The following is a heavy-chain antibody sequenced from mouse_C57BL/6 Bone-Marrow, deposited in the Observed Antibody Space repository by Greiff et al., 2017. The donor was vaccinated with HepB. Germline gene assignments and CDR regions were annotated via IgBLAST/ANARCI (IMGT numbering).Heavy chain of an antibody. V-gene: IGHV1-22*01. J-gene: IGHJ1*03. CDR1: GYTFTDYN. D-gene: IGHD1-1*01. Sequence: EVQLQQSGPELVKPGASVKMSCKASGYTFTDYNMHWVKQSHGKSLEWIGYINPNNGGTSYNQKFKGKATLTVNKSSSTAYMELRSLTSEDSAVYYCAKGVRGSSSYWYFDVWGTGTTVTVSS. CDR3: AKGVRGSSSYWYFDV. CDR2: INPNNGGT.